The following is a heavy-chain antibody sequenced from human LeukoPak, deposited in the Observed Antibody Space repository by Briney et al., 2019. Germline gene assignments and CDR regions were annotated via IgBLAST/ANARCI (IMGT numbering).Heavy chain of an antibody. CDR1: GFTFSSYG. J-gene: IGHJ4*02. CDR2: VSGSGGST. CDR3: AKGHYNPSYYFDY. D-gene: IGHD1-14*01. Sequence: PGGSLRLSCAASGFTFSSYGMHWVRQAPGKGLEWVSAVSGSGGSTYYADSVKGRFTISRDNSKNTLYLQMNSLRAEDTAVYYCAKGHYNPSYYFDYWGQGTLVTVSS. V-gene: IGHV3-23*01.